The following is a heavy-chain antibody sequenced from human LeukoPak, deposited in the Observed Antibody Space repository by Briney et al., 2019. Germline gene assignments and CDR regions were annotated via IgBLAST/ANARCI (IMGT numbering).Heavy chain of an antibody. CDR1: GFTFDDYA. V-gene: IGHV3-43*02. Sequence: GGSLRLSCAASGFTFDDYAMHWVRQAPGKGLEWVSLISGDGGSTYYADSVKGRFTISRDNSKNSLYLQMNSLRTEDTALYYCAKGCIAARRSPYFDYWGQGTLVTVSS. CDR3: AKGCIAARRSPYFDY. D-gene: IGHD6-6*01. J-gene: IGHJ4*02. CDR2: ISGDGGST.